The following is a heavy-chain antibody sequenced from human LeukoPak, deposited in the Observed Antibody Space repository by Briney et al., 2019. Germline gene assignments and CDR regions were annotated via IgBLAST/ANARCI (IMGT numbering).Heavy chain of an antibody. CDR1: GFTFSCYA. Sequence: GSLRLSCPASGFTFSCYAMSLVRQAPGKGLEWVSAISGSGGSTYYADSVKGRFTISRDNSKNTLYLQMNSLRAEDTAVYYCAAAGGWYYYYGMDVWGQGTTVTVSS. D-gene: IGHD6-19*01. CDR2: ISGSGGST. CDR3: AAAGGWYYYYGMDV. V-gene: IGHV3-23*01. J-gene: IGHJ6*02.